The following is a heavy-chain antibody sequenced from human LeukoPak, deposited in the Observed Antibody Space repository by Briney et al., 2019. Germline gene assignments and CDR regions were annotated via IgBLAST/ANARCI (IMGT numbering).Heavy chain of an antibody. CDR1: GHTFTSYY. Sequence: ASVKVSCKASGHTFTSYYMHWVRQAPGQGLEWMGIINPSGGSTSYAQKFQGRVTMTRDTSTSTVYMELSSLRSEDTAVYYCAREESGDYFDYWGQGTLVTVSS. D-gene: IGHD3-10*01. V-gene: IGHV1-46*01. CDR3: AREESGDYFDY. J-gene: IGHJ4*02. CDR2: INPSGGST.